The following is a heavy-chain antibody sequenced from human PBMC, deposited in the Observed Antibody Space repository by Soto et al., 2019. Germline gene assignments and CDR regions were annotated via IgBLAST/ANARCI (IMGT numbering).Heavy chain of an antibody. CDR3: ARDGGADFVVVPAARVPMGYYYYMDV. V-gene: IGHV3-7*01. J-gene: IGHJ6*03. Sequence: GGSLRLSCAASGFTFSSYWMSWVRQAPGKGLEWVANIKQDGSEKYYVDSVKGRFTISRDNAKNSLYLQMNSLRAEDTAVYYCARDGGADFVVVPAARVPMGYYYYMDVWGKGTTVTVSS. CDR2: IKQDGSEK. CDR1: GFTFSSYW. D-gene: IGHD2-2*01.